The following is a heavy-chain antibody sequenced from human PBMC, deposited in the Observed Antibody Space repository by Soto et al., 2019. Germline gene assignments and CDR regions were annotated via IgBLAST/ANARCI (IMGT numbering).Heavy chain of an antibody. CDR1: GGSISSGGYY. Sequence: PSETLSLTCTVSGGSISSGGYYWSWIRQHPGKGLEWIGYIYYSGSTYYNPSLKSRVTISVDTSKNQFSLKLSSATAADTAVYYCARENVKQPVPAELDYWGQGTLVTVSS. J-gene: IGHJ4*02. V-gene: IGHV4-31*03. CDR3: ARENVKQPVPAELDY. CDR2: IYYSGST. D-gene: IGHD6-6*01.